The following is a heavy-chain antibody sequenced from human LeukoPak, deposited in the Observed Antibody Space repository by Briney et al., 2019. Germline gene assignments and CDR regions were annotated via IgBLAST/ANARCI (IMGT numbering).Heavy chain of an antibody. CDR1: GYTFTNNY. CDR3: ARDQEGLDY. Sequence: ASVKVSCKASGYTFTNNYLHWVRQAPGQGLEWMGMIHPRDGSTSYAQNFQGRVTVTRDTSTTTVHMELRGLRSEDTAVYYCARDQEGLDYWGQGTVVTVSS. CDR2: IHPRDGST. J-gene: IGHJ4*02. V-gene: IGHV1-46*01.